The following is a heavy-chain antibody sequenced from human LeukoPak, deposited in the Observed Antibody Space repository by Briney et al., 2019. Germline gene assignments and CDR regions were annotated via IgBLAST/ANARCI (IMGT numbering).Heavy chain of an antibody. CDR1: GGSFSGYY. Sequence: SETLSLTCAVYGGSFSGYYWSWIRQPPGKGLEWIGEINHSGSTNYNPSLKSRVTISVDTSKNQFSLKLNSVTAADTAVFYCARSAHTSYDFWSAYFFDYWGQGTLVTVSS. J-gene: IGHJ4*02. D-gene: IGHD3-3*01. CDR2: INHSGST. V-gene: IGHV4-34*01. CDR3: ARSAHTSYDFWSAYFFDY.